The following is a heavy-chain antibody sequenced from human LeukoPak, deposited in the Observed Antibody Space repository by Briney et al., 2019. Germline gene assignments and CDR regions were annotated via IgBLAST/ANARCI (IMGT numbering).Heavy chain of an antibody. CDR3: ARGGGYASPIGY. CDR1: GGSISTYY. D-gene: IGHD5-12*01. J-gene: IGHJ4*02. Sequence: PSETLSLTCTLSGGSISTYYCSWIRQPPGKGLEWIGYIYHSGSTNYNPSLKSRVTISVDTSKNQFSLKLSSVTAADTAVYYCARGGGYASPIGYWSQGALVTVSS. CDR2: IYHSGST. V-gene: IGHV4-59*01.